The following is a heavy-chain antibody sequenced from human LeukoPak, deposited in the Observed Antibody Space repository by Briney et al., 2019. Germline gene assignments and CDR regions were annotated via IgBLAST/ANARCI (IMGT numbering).Heavy chain of an antibody. J-gene: IGHJ6*03. CDR3: ARYQSPYYYYYMDV. D-gene: IGHD2-2*01. CDR1: GGSFSGYY. CDR2: IYSSGAT. Sequence: PSETLSLTCAVYGGSFSGYYWSWIRQPPGKGLEWIGYIYSSGATNYNPSLKSRVTISVDTSKNQLSLKLTSVTTADTAVYYCARYQSPYYYYYMDVWGKGTTVTVSS. V-gene: IGHV4-59*01.